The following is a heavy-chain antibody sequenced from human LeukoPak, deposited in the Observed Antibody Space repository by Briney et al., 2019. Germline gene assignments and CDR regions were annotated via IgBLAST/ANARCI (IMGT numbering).Heavy chain of an antibody. D-gene: IGHD3-3*01. V-gene: IGHV3-48*02. Sequence: QTGGSLRLSCAASGFTFSTYSMNWVRQASGKALECVSYISSGSSGIYYADSVKGRFTISRDNAKNSLLLQMNSLRDEDTAVYYCVRDLYYAFDYWGQGTLVTVSS. CDR3: VRDLYYAFDY. J-gene: IGHJ4*02. CDR1: GFTFSTYS. CDR2: ISSGSSGI.